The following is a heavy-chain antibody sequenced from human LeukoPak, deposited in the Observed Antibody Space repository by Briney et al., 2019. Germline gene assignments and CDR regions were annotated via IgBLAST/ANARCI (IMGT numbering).Heavy chain of an antibody. CDR2: INVYNGNT. D-gene: IGHD6-13*01. V-gene: IGHV1-18*01. J-gene: IGHJ4*02. Sequence: RASVKVSCKASGYTFTSYAMHWVRQAPGQRLEWMGWINVYNGNTYYAQNLQGRLTMTTDTSTSTAYMELRSLRSDDTAVYYCARPCSSSWGIDYWGQGTLVTVSS. CDR1: GYTFTSYA. CDR3: ARPCSSSWGIDY.